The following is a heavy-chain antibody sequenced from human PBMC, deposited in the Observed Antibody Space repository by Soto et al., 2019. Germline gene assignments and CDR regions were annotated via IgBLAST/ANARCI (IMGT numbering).Heavy chain of an antibody. CDR1: GFIFNNYG. D-gene: IGHD5-18*01. CDR2: IWPDGSKK. CDR3: ARYAMGHDGYGGGMDV. Sequence: QVQLVESGGGVVQPERSLRLSCAASGFIFNNYGMHWVRQAPCKGLEWVAVIWPDGSKKYYEDSVKGKFTSSRDNSKGVLDLQMNSLRMADTALYFCARYAMGHDGYGGGMDVWGQGTTVTVAS. V-gene: IGHV3-33*01. J-gene: IGHJ6*02.